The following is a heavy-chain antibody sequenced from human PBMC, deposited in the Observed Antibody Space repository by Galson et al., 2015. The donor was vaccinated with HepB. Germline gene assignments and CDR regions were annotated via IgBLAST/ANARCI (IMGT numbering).Heavy chain of an antibody. Sequence: SLRLSCAASGFTFSSYGMHWVRQAPGKGLEWVAVISYDGSNKYYADSVKGRFTISRDNSKNTLYLQMNSLRAEDTAVYYCAKDRSNWDRPGAFDIWGQGTMVTVSS. V-gene: IGHV3-30*18. CDR1: GFTFSSYG. J-gene: IGHJ3*02. CDR3: AKDRSNWDRPGAFDI. D-gene: IGHD7-27*01. CDR2: ISYDGSNK.